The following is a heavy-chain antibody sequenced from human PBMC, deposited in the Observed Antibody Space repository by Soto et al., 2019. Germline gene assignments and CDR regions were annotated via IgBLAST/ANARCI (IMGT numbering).Heavy chain of an antibody. CDR3: ARAAYSSSSAGAWFDP. D-gene: IGHD6-6*01. CDR1: GYSISGGYY. Sequence: SETLSLTCAVSGYSISGGYYWGWIRQPPGKGLEWIGSIYHSGSTYYNPSLKSRVTISVDTSKNQFSLKLSSVTAADTAVYYCARAAYSSSSAGAWFDPWGQGTLVTV. J-gene: IGHJ5*02. CDR2: IYHSGST. V-gene: IGHV4-38-2*01.